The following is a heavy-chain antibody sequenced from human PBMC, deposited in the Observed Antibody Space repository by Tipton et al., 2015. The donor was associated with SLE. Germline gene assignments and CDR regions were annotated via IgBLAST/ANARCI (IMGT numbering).Heavy chain of an antibody. CDR3: ARGDITMVRGVLGFFDF. CDR2: ISSSSSYT. Sequence: SLRLSCVASGFTFSSYGMSWIRQAPGKGLEWISYISSSSSYTNYADSVKGRFTVSRDNAKNSLFLQMNSLRAEDTAVYYCARGDITMVRGVLGFFDFWGQGTLVTVSS. J-gene: IGHJ4*02. V-gene: IGHV3-11*06. D-gene: IGHD3-10*01. CDR1: GFTFSSYG.